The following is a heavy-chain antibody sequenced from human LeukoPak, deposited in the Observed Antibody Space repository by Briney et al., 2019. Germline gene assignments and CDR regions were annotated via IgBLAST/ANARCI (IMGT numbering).Heavy chain of an antibody. CDR2: ISGSGGST. J-gene: IGHJ4*02. Sequence: GGSLRLSCAASGFTFSNYAMSWVRQAPGKGLEWVSAISGSGGSTYYADSVKGRFTISRDNSKNTLYLQMNSLRAEDTAVYYCAKALYYDILTGYYLFDYWGQGTLVTVSS. D-gene: IGHD3-9*01. CDR1: GFTFSNYA. CDR3: AKALYYDILTGYYLFDY. V-gene: IGHV3-23*01.